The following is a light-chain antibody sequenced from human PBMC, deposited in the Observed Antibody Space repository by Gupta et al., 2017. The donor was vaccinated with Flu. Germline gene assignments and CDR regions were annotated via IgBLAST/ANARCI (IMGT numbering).Light chain of an antibody. V-gene: IGLV1-47*01. CDR3: AAWDDSLSAWV. J-gene: IGLJ3*02. CDR1: SSNIGSNY. CDR2: RNN. Sequence: QSVLTQSPSVSGTSGQRVTISCSGSSSNIGSNYVYWYQQPPGTAPKLLIYRNNQRPSGVPDRFSGSKSGTSASLAISGLRSEDEADYYCAAWDDSLSAWVFGGGTKLTVL.